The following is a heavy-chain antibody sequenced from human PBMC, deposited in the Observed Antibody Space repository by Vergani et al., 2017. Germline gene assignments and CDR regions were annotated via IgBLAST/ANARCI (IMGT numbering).Heavy chain of an antibody. CDR1: GYSFTSYW. V-gene: IGHV5-51*01. D-gene: IGHD1-1*01. J-gene: IGHJ4*02. CDR2: IDSGDSDT. CDR3: ARHLSNWNDAVDY. Sequence: EVQLVQSGAEVKKPGESLKISCKGSGYSFTSYWIGWVRQMPGKGLEWMGNIDSGDSDTRYRPFFQGQVTITADKSISTAYLQWSSLKASDTAMYYCARHLSNWNDAVDYWGQGTLVTVSS.